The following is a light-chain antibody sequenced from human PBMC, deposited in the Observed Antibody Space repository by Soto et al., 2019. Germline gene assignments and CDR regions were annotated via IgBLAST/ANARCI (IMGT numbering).Light chain of an antibody. J-gene: IGLJ1*01. CDR2: EVS. V-gene: IGLV2-14*01. CDR1: SSDVGNYNY. CDR3: SSYTTSSPLV. Sequence: QSVLTQPASVSGSPGQSITISCTGTSSDVGNYNYVSWYQQHPGKAPKLMIYEVSNRPSGVSNRFSGSKSGNTASLTISGLQAEDEADYYCSSYTTSSPLVFGTGTKVTVL.